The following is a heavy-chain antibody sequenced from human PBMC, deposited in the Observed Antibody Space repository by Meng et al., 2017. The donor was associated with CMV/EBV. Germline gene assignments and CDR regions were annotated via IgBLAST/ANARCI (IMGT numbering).Heavy chain of an antibody. CDR2: IKSKTDGGTT. V-gene: IGHV3-15*01. D-gene: IGHD1-26*01. CDR1: GSTFSTAR. J-gene: IGHJ6*02. Sequence: GGSRRLPCAAPGSTFSTARMSWVGQAPGKGLEWVGRIKSKTDGGTTEYAARVNGRFTISRDDSKNTLYLQMTSLKTEDTAVYYCTTQAQVETYRGSYYGGGGYYYYYGMDVWGQGTTVTVSS. CDR3: TTQAQVETYRGSYYGGGGYYYYYGMDV.